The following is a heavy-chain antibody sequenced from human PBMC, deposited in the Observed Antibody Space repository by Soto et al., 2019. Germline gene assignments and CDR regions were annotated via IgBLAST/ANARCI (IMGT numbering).Heavy chain of an antibody. V-gene: IGHV4-34*01. D-gene: IGHD6-13*01. J-gene: IGHJ4*02. Sequence: SETLSLTCAVYGGSFSGYYWSWIRQPPGKGLEWIGEINHSGSTNYNPSLKSRVTISVDTSKNQFSLKLSSVTAADTAVYYCARSIAIAAAGTDGLHFDYWGQGTLVTVSS. CDR3: ARSIAIAAAGTDGLHFDY. CDR1: GGSFSGYY. CDR2: INHSGST.